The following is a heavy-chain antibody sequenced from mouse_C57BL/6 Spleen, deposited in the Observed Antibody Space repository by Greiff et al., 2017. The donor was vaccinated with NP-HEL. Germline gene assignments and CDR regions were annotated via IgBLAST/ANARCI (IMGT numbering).Heavy chain of an antibody. D-gene: IGHD1-1*01. CDR2: IDPSDSET. J-gene: IGHJ2*01. Sequence: QVQLQQPGAELVRPGSSVKLSCKASGYTFTSYWMHWVKQRPIQGLEWIGNIDPSDSETHYNQKFKDKATLTVDKSSSTAYMQRSSLTSEDSAGYYCARGGFTTVFDDWGQGTTLTVSS. V-gene: IGHV1-52*01. CDR1: GYTFTSYW. CDR3: ARGGFTTVFDD.